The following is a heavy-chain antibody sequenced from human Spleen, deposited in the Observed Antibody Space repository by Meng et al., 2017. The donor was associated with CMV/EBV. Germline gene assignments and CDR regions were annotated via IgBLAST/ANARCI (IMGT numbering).Heavy chain of an antibody. V-gene: IGHV1-46*01. CDR1: GYTFTSYY. J-gene: IGHJ6*02. CDR3: ARALTAITRDYYYGMDV. D-gene: IGHD2-2*02. CDR2: INPSGGGT. Sequence: ASVKVSCKASGYTFTSYYIHWVRQAPGQGLEWMGIINPSGGGTDYAQKFQGRVTMTRDTSTSTVYMELSRLRFEDTAVYYCARALTAITRDYYYGMDVWGQGTTVTVSS.